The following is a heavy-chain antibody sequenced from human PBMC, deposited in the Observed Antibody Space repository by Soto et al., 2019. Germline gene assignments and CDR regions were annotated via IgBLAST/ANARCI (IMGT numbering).Heavy chain of an antibody. Sequence: ASVKVSCKSSGYTFTSYCISWVRQAPGQGLECMGWISAYNGNTNYAQKLQGRVTMTTDTSTSTAYMELRSLRSDDTAVYYCAKSNLVVPAAIGHQYNWFDPWGQGTLVTRLL. D-gene: IGHD2-2*02. CDR3: AKSNLVVPAAIGHQYNWFDP. CDR2: ISAYNGNT. CDR1: GYTFTSYC. J-gene: IGHJ5*02. V-gene: IGHV1-18*01.